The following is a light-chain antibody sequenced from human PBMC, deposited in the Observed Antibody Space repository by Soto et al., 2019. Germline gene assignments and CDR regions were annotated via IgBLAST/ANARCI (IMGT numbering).Light chain of an antibody. V-gene: IGLV2-14*03. J-gene: IGLJ2*01. CDR2: DVT. CDR3: HSYTSTSTRVL. CDR1: SSDIGGYTY. Sequence: QSALTQPASVSGSPGQSIAISCTGTSSDIGGYTYVSWYQHHPGKAPKFIIYDVTNRPSGVSDRFSGSKSGNTASLAISGLQAEDEAVYFCHSYTSTSTRVLFGGGTKLTVL.